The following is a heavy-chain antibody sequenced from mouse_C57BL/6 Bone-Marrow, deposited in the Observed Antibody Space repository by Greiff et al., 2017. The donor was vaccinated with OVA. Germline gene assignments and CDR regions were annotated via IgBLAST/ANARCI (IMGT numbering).Heavy chain of an antibody. Sequence: EVLLVESGGGLVQPGGSMKLSCAASGFTFSDAWMDWVRQSPEKGLEWVAAIRNKANNHATYYAESVKGRFTISRADSKNSVYLQMNSSRAEDTGIYYCTSTGKCGWYFDVWGTGTTVTVSS. CDR3: TSTGKCGWYFDV. J-gene: IGHJ1*03. CDR1: GFTFSDAW. D-gene: IGHD4-1*01. V-gene: IGHV6-6*01. CDR2: IRNKANNHAT.